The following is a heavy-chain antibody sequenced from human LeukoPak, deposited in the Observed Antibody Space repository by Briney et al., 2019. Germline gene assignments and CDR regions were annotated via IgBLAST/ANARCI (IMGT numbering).Heavy chain of an antibody. V-gene: IGHV3-9*01. D-gene: IGHD2-2*01. Sequence: GRSLRLSCAASGFTFDDYAMHWVRQAPGKGLEWVSGISWNSGSIGYADSVKGRFTISRDNAKNSLYLQMNSLRAEDTALYYCAKDIASLDSPDIVVGWAFDIWGQGTMVTVSS. CDR2: ISWNSGSI. CDR1: GFTFDDYA. CDR3: AKDIASLDSPDIVVGWAFDI. J-gene: IGHJ3*02.